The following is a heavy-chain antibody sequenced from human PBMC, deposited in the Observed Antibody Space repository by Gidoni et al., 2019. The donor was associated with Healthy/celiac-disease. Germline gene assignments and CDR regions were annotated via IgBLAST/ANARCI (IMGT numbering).Heavy chain of an antibody. CDR3: ARDRPNGIAVAYDY. CDR1: GFPFSSYS. D-gene: IGHD6-19*01. V-gene: IGHV3-21*01. J-gene: IGHJ4*02. Sequence: EVQLVESGGGLVKPGGSLRLSCAASGFPFSSYSMNWVRQAPGKGLEWVSSISSSSSYIYYADSVKGRFTISRDNAKNSLYLQMNSLRAEDTAVYYCARDRPNGIAVAYDYWGQGTLVTVSS. CDR2: ISSSSSYI.